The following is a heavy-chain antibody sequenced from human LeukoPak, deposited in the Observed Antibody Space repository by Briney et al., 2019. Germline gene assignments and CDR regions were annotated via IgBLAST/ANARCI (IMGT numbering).Heavy chain of an antibody. V-gene: IGHV3-48*03. Sequence: PGGSLRLSCVASGFIFSSYEMNWVRQAPGKGLKWISSISNTGNNIYYADSAKGRFTISRDNSKNTLYLQMNSLRAEDTAVYYCAKGTKSYPPGVFDYWGQGTLVTVSS. CDR2: ISNTGNNI. CDR1: GFIFSSYE. J-gene: IGHJ4*02. D-gene: IGHD1-26*01. CDR3: AKGTKSYPPGVFDY.